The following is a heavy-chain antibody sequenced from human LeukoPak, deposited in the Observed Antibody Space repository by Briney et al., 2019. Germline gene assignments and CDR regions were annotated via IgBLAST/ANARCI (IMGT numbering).Heavy chain of an antibody. J-gene: IGHJ4*02. Sequence: GGSLRLSCAASGFTFSSYGMHWVRQAPGKGLEWVAVISYDGSNKYYADSVKGRFTISRDNSKNTLYLQMNSLSAEDTAVYYCAKALLRLGELSSSLFDYWGQGTLVTVSS. CDR2: ISYDGSNK. CDR3: AKALLRLGELSSSLFDY. V-gene: IGHV3-30*18. D-gene: IGHD3-16*02. CDR1: GFTFSSYG.